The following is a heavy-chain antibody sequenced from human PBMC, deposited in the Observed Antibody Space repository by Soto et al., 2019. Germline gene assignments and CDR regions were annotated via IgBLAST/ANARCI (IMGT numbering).Heavy chain of an antibody. D-gene: IGHD3-9*01. CDR1: GGTFSSYA. V-gene: IGHV1-69*13. CDR2: IIPIFGTA. J-gene: IGHJ3*02. Sequence: GASVKVSCKASGGTFSSYAISWVRQPPGQGLEWMGGIIPIFGTANYAQKFQGRVTITADESTSTAYMELSSLRSEDTAVYYCARGRGILTGYYPHDAFDIWGQGTMVTVSS. CDR3: ARGRGILTGYYPHDAFDI.